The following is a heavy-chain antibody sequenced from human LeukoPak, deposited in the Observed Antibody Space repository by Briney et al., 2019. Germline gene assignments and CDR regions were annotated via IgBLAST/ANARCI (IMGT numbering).Heavy chain of an antibody. CDR2: IKSKTDGGTA. Sequence: GGSLRLSCAASGFTFSNVWMNWARQAPGKGLEWVGRIKSKTDGGTADYAAPVKGRFTISRDDSENTLYLQMNSLKTEDTALYYCTARKFESWGQGTPVTVSS. J-gene: IGHJ5*01. CDR1: GFTFSNVW. CDR3: TARKFES. V-gene: IGHV3-15*01.